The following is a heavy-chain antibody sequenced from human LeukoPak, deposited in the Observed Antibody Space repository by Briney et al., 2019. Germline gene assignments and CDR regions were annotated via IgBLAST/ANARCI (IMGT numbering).Heavy chain of an antibody. D-gene: IGHD3-22*01. Sequence: PGGSLRLSCAASGFTVSSNYMSWVRQAPGKGLEWVSVIYSGGSTYYADSVKGRFTISRDNSKNTLYLQMNSLSAEDTAVYYCAKSRGYYYEKSGPADYWGQGTLVTVSS. CDR1: GFTVSSNY. CDR3: AKSRGYYYEKSGPADY. J-gene: IGHJ4*02. CDR2: IYSGGST. V-gene: IGHV3-66*01.